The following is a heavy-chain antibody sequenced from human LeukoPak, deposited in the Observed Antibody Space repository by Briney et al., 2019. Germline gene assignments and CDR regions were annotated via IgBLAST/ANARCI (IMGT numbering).Heavy chain of an antibody. Sequence: PSETLSLTCTVSGGSLSSGGYYWSWLRQHPGKGLEWIGYIFYSGSTYSNPSLKSRITISIDTPKNQFSLKLNSVTAADTAVYYCARGRVDIVATIDYYYYYGMDVWGQGTTVTVSS. V-gene: IGHV4-31*03. CDR2: IFYSGST. CDR1: GGSLSSGGYY. J-gene: IGHJ6*02. CDR3: ARGRVDIVATIDYYYYYGMDV. D-gene: IGHD5-12*01.